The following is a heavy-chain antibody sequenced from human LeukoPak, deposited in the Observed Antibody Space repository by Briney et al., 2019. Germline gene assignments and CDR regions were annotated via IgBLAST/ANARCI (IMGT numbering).Heavy chain of an antibody. J-gene: IGHJ4*02. D-gene: IGHD1-26*01. V-gene: IGHV1-8*01. CDR3: ARGTLVAVRSVGATSLGY. CDR1: GYTFTSYD. Sequence: APVKVSCKASGYTFTSYDINWVRQATGQGLEWMGWMNPNSGNTGYAQKFQGRVTMTRNTSISTAYMELSSLRSEDTAVYYCARGTLVAVRSVGATSLGYWGQGTLVTVSS. CDR2: MNPNSGNT.